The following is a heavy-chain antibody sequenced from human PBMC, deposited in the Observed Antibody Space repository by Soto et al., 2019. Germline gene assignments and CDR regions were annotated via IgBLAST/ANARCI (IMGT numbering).Heavy chain of an antibody. CDR2: IYYSGST. CDR3: ARLGGYYQAFDS. D-gene: IGHD3-22*01. J-gene: IGHJ4*02. Sequence: TSETLSLTCTVSGGSISSGGYYWSWIRQHPGKGLEWIGYIYYSGSTYYNPSLKSRVNISVDTSQNQFSLNLSSVTAADTAVYYCARLGGYYQAFDSWGQGTLVTVSS. V-gene: IGHV4-31*03. CDR1: GGSISSGGYY.